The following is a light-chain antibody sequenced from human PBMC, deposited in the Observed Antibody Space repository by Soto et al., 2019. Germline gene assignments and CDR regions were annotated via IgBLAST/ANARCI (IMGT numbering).Light chain of an antibody. CDR3: QQYDNLSFT. Sequence: DIQMTQSPSSLSASVGDRVTITCQASQDISNYLNWYQQKPGKAPKLLIYDASNLETGVPSRFSGSGSGTDSTFTISSLQPEDIATYYCQQYDNLSFTFGQGTRLEIK. V-gene: IGKV1-33*01. CDR1: QDISNY. CDR2: DAS. J-gene: IGKJ5*01.